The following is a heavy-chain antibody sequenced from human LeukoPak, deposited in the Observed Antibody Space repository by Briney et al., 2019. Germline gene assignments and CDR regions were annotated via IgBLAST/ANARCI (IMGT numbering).Heavy chain of an antibody. CDR1: GFTFSTFS. CDR2: ISHSGSEK. J-gene: IGHJ4*02. Sequence: GGSLRLSCAASGFTFSTFSMYWVRQAPGKGLEWVALISHSGSEKYYADSVEGRFTISRDNSRNTLYLQMNSLSVEDTAFYYCAKDLANSWTTDYWGQGTLVTVSS. CDR3: AKDLANSWTTDY. D-gene: IGHD1-1*01. V-gene: IGHV3-30-3*01.